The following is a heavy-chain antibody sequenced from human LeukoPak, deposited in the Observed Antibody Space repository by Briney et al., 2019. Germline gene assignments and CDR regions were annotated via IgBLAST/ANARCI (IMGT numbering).Heavy chain of an antibody. CDR3: ARDLTADSLFDY. V-gene: IGHV1-18*01. J-gene: IGHJ4*02. CDR2: ISAYNGNT. D-gene: IGHD2-21*02. Sequence: ASVKVSCKASGYTFTSYGISWVRQAPGQGLEWMGWISAYNGNTNYAQKLQGRVTMTTDTSTSTAYMELRSLRSDDTAVCYCARDLTADSLFDYWGQGTLVTVSS. CDR1: GYTFTSYG.